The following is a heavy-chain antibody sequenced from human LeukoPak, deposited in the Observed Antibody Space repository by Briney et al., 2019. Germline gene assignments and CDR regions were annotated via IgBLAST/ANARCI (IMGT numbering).Heavy chain of an antibody. CDR3: AKSHITRYPLQYYFDL. D-gene: IGHD2-21*01. Sequence: PGGSLRLSCADSGFTCSSYAMSWLRQTPQKGLEWVSGISVTGDFTYYADSVKGRFTIARDNSRTTVYLQLNSLRADDTAVYYCAKSHITRYPLQYYFDLWGQGAQVIVSS. V-gene: IGHV3-23*01. CDR2: ISVTGDFT. J-gene: IGHJ4*02. CDR1: GFTCSSYA.